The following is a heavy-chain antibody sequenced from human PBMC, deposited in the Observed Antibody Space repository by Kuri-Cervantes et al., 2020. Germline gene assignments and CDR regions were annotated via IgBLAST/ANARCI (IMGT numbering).Heavy chain of an antibody. CDR1: GFTFSSYA. J-gene: IGHJ3*02. CDR2: ISWNSGSI. CDR3: AKAPKDASAFDI. Sequence: SLKISCAASGFTFSSYAMSWVRQAPGKGLEWVLGISWNSGSIGYADSVKGRFTISRDNAKNSLYLQMNSLRAEDTALYYCAKAPKDASAFDIWGQGTMVTVSS. V-gene: IGHV3-9*01.